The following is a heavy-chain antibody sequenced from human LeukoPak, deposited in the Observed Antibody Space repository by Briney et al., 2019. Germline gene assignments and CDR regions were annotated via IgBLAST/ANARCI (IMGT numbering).Heavy chain of an antibody. V-gene: IGHV3-30*03. J-gene: IGHJ3*02. Sequence: PGGSLRLSCAASGFTFSSYGMHWVRQAPGKGLEWVAVISYDGSNKYYADSVKGRFTISRDNSKNTLYLQMNSLRAEDTAVYYCARAGIYYASGRRFHAFDIWGQGTMVTVSS. CDR1: GFTFSSYG. D-gene: IGHD3-10*01. CDR2: ISYDGSNK. CDR3: ARAGIYYASGRRFHAFDI.